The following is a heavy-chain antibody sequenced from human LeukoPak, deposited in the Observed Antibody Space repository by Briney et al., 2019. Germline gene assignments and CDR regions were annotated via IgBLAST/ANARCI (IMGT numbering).Heavy chain of an antibody. V-gene: IGHV1-46*01. D-gene: IGHD6-13*01. J-gene: IGHJ4*02. CDR2: INPSGGST. CDR3: ARVIRQQLIDY. CDR1: GYTFTSYY. Sequence: ASVKVSCKASGYTFTSYYMHWVRQAPGQGLEWMGIINPSGGSTSYAQKFQGRVTMTRDMSTSTVYMELSSLRSDDTAVYYCARVIRQQLIDYWGQGTLVTVSS.